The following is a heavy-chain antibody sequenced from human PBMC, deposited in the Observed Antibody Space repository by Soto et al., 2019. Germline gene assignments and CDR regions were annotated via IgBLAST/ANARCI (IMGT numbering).Heavy chain of an antibody. CDR2: IIPIFGTA. Sequence: GXAVKGSCKAFGGSFNSYAISWGRQAPGQGLEWMGGIIPIFGTANYAQKFQGRVTITADESTSTAYMELSSLRSEDTAVYYCARDSSIAARYNRYNWFDPWGQRTLVTVSS. V-gene: IGHV1-69*01. J-gene: IGHJ5*02. CDR1: GGSFNSYA. D-gene: IGHD6-6*01. CDR3: ARDSSIAARYNRYNWFDP.